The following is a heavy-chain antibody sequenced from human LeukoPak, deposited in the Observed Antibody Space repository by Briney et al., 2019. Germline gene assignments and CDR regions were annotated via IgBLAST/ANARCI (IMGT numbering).Heavy chain of an antibody. CDR2: MFEGGKT. Sequence: PSETLSLTCTVSGGSVSRHYWSWIRQSPGKGLEWIGYMFEGGKTSYNPSLKSRVTMSGDTSKNQFPLKMTSVTAADTSVYYCARFILSAAGSHFDSWGQGTLVIVSS. CDR1: GGSVSRHY. V-gene: IGHV4-59*02. CDR3: ARFILSAAGSHFDS. D-gene: IGHD6-13*01. J-gene: IGHJ4*02.